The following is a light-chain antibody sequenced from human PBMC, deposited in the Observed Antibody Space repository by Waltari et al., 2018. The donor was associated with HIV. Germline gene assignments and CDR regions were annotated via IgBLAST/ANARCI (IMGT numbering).Light chain of an antibody. Sequence: PGTLSLSPGDRVTLSCRISQSISSRFLAWYQQKPGQAPRLLIHGASSRATDIPDRFSGSGSGTEFTLTISRLEPEDFAVYYCHQYAGSPLTFGGGTKVEIK. CDR1: QSISSRF. CDR2: GAS. V-gene: IGKV3-20*01. J-gene: IGKJ4*01. CDR3: HQYAGSPLT.